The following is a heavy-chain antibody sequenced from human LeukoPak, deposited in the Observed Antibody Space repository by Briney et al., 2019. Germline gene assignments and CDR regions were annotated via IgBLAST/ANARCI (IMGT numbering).Heavy chain of an antibody. CDR3: AREALGYCSSTSCYNPYYYMDV. CDR1: GYTFTGCY. Sequence: ASVKVSCKASGYTFTGCYMHWARQAPGQGLEWMGWISAYNGNTNYAQKLQGRVTMTTDTSTSTAYMELRSLRSDDTAVYYCAREALGYCSSTSCYNPYYYMDVWGKGTTVTVSS. J-gene: IGHJ6*03. CDR2: ISAYNGNT. D-gene: IGHD2-2*02. V-gene: IGHV1-18*04.